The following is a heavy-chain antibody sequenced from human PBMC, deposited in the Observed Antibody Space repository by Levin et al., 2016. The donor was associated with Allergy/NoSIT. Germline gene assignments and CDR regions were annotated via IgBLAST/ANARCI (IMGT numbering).Heavy chain of an antibody. CDR2: ISVAGDT. V-gene: IGHV3-13*01. Sequence: GESLKISCAASGFTFSSYWMSWVRQAPGKGLEWVSAISVAGDTFYPGSVKGRFTISRENARNSLFLQMNSLRAGDTAVYYCARVRPHSPEVFDYWGQGTLVTVSS. CDR1: GFTFSSYW. J-gene: IGHJ4*02. D-gene: IGHD1-26*01. CDR3: ARVRPHSPEVFDY.